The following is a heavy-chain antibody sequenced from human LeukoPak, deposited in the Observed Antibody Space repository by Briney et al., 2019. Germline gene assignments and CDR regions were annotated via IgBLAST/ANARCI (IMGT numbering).Heavy chain of an antibody. V-gene: IGHV3-33*06. D-gene: IGHD3-10*01. J-gene: IGHJ4*02. CDR1: GFTFSSYG. CDR2: IWYDGSNK. Sequence: GGSLRLSCAASGFTFSSYGMHWVRQAPGKGLEWVAVIWYDGSNKYYADSVKGRFTISRDNSKNTLYLQMNSLRAEDTAVYYCAKDYGSGSYHPRYFDYWGQGTLVTVSS. CDR3: AKDYGSGSYHPRYFDY.